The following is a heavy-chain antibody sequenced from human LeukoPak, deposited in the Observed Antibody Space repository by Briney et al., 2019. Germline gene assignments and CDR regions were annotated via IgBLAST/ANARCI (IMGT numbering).Heavy chain of an antibody. CDR3: ARDLSGSARRFDP. Sequence: SQTLSLTCTVSGGSISSGDYYWSWIRQPPGKGLEWIGYIYYSGSTYYNPSLKSRVTISVDTSKNQFSPKLSSVTAADTAVYYCARDLSGSARRFDPWGQGTLVTVSS. CDR1: GGSISSGDYY. D-gene: IGHD3-10*01. J-gene: IGHJ5*02. V-gene: IGHV4-30-4*01. CDR2: IYYSGST.